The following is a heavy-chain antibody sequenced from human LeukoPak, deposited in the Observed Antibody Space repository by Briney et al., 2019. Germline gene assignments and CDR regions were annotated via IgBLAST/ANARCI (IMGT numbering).Heavy chain of an antibody. J-gene: IGHJ4*02. CDR3: ARDPGRGYSGYDWFDY. D-gene: IGHD5-12*01. CDR1: GYTFTSYA. Sequence: ASVKVSCMASGYTFTSYAMNWVRQAPGQGLEWMGWINTNTGNPTYAQGFTGRFVFSLDTSVSTAYLQISSLKAEDTAVYYCARDPGRGYSGYDWFDYWGQGTLVTVSS. V-gene: IGHV7-4-1*02. CDR2: INTNTGNP.